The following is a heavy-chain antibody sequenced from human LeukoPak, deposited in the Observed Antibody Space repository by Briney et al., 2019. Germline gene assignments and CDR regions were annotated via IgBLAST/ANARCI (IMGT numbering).Heavy chain of an antibody. CDR3: ARRQGGVRRTGYNWFDP. Sequence: SETLSLTCAVYGGSFSGYYWSWIRQPPGKGLEWIGEINHSGSTNYNPSLKSRVTISVDTSKNQFSLKLSSVTAADTAVYYCARRQGGVRRTGYNWFDPWGQGTLVTVSS. CDR2: INHSGST. CDR1: GGSFSGYY. J-gene: IGHJ5*02. V-gene: IGHV4-34*01. D-gene: IGHD3/OR15-3a*01.